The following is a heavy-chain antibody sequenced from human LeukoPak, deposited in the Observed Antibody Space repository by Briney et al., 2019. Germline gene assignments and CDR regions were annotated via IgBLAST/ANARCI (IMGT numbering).Heavy chain of an antibody. Sequence: GGSLRLSCAASGITFINYWMHWVRQAPGKGLLWVSRINSDGSIINYADSVKGRFTISRDNSKNTLYLQMNSLRAEDTAVYYCAKELDSSGYFDYWGQGTLVTVSS. CDR3: AKELDSSGYFDY. CDR2: INSDGSII. D-gene: IGHD3-22*01. J-gene: IGHJ4*02. V-gene: IGHV3-74*01. CDR1: GITFINYW.